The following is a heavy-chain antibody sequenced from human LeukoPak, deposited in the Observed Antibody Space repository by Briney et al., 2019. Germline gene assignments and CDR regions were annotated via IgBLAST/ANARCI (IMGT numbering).Heavy chain of an antibody. D-gene: IGHD1-26*01. V-gene: IGHV3-23*01. Sequence: GGSLRLSCAASGFTFSSYAMTWVRQAPGKGLEWVSSFSFNGESTYYADSAKGRFTISRDNSKNTLYLQMNSLRAEDTAVYYCAKEYSGTFSPFPSYFDCWGQGTLVTVSS. J-gene: IGHJ4*02. CDR2: FSFNGEST. CDR1: GFTFSSYA. CDR3: AKEYSGTFSPFPSYFDC.